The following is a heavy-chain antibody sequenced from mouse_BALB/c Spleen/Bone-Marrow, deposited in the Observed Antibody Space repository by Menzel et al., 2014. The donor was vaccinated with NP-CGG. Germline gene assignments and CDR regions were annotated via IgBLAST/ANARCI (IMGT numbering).Heavy chain of an antibody. V-gene: IGHV10-1*02. CDR3: VRHGYGNYGAMDY. D-gene: IGHD2-1*01. Sequence: EVQLVESGGGLVQPKGSLKLSCAASGFTFNTYAMNWVRQAPGKGLEWVARIRSKSNNYTTYYADSVKDRFTISRYDSQNMLYLQMNNLKTEDTAMYYCVRHGYGNYGAMDYWGQGTSVTVSS. J-gene: IGHJ4*01. CDR1: GFTFNTYA. CDR2: IRSKSNNYTT.